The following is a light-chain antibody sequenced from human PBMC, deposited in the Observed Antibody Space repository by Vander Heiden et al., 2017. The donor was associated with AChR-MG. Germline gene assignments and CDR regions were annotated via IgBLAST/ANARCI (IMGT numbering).Light chain of an antibody. V-gene: IGKV1-39*01. CDR1: QSISSY. Sequence: DIQMTQSPSSLSASVGDRVTITCRASQSISSYLNWYQQRPGNAPKLLIYVVSSLRSGVPSRFSGSESGTDFTPTISSLQPEDSATYFCQQSYSTPWTFGQGTKVEVK. CDR2: VVS. CDR3: QQSYSTPWT. J-gene: IGKJ1*01.